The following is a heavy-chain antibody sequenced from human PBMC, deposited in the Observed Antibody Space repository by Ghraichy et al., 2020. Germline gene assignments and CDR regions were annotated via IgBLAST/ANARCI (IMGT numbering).Heavy chain of an antibody. CDR1: GFTFSNYD. CDR3: ARRIPDRKGMDV. V-gene: IGHV3-23*01. Sequence: GGSLRLSCAASGFTFSNYDMRWVRQAPVKGLEWVSTVTRNGDTTYADSVRGRFTISRDNSKNTVYLPMSSLGDEDTTVYFCARRIPDRKGMDVWGQGTTVTVSS. CDR2: VTRNGDTT. J-gene: IGHJ6*02. D-gene: IGHD6-13*01.